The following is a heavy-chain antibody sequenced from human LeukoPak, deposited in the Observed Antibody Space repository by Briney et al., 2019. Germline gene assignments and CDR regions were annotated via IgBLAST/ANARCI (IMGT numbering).Heavy chain of an antibody. CDR1: GGSISSHY. J-gene: IGHJ6*04. D-gene: IGHD4-11*01. CDR2: IYYSGST. Sequence: SETLSLTCTVSGGSISSHYWSWIRQPPGKGLEWIGYIYYSGSTNYNPSLKSRVTISVDTSKNQFSLKLSSVTAADTAVYYCARDHDYSNALDVWGKGTTVTVSS. CDR3: ARDHDYSNALDV. V-gene: IGHV4-59*11.